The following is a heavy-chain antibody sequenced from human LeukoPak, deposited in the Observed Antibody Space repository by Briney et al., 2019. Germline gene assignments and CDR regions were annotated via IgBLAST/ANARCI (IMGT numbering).Heavy chain of an antibody. D-gene: IGHD3-3*01. J-gene: IGHJ4*02. CDR2: ISYDGSNK. CDR1: GFTFSSYA. Sequence: GGSLRLSCAASGFTFSSYAMHWVRQAPGKGLAWVAVISYDGSNKYYADSVKGRFTISRDNSKNTLYLQMNSLRAEDTAVYYCARYLGVGTIFGVGAIGYWGQGTLVTVSS. V-gene: IGHV3-30*01. CDR3: ARYLGVGTIFGVGAIGY.